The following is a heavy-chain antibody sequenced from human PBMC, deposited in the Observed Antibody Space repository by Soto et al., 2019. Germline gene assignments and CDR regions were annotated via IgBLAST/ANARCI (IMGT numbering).Heavy chain of an antibody. D-gene: IGHD3-10*01. CDR1: GGSISSGGYY. Sequence: QVQLQESGPGLVKPSQTLSLTCTVSGGSISSGGYYWSWIRQHPGKGLAWLGYINYSRSTYYNPSLKSRVTISADTSKNQFSLKLSSVTAADTAVYYCARGSGSYPYYFDYWGQGTLVTVSS. J-gene: IGHJ4*02. CDR3: ARGSGSYPYYFDY. V-gene: IGHV4-31*03. CDR2: INYSRST.